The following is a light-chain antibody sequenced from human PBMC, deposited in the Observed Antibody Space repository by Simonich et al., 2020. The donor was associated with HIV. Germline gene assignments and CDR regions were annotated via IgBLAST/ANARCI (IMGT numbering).Light chain of an antibody. CDR3: GADHGSGSNFVWV. V-gene: IGLV9-49*01. Sequence: QPVLTQPPSASASLGASVTLTCTLSSGYSDYKVDWYQQRPGKGPRFVMRVGTGGLVGSKGDGIPDRLSGVGSGLNRYLTTKNIQEEDESDYHCGADHGSGSNFVWVFGGGTKLTVL. CDR2: VGTGGLVG. J-gene: IGLJ3*02. CDR1: SGYSDYK.